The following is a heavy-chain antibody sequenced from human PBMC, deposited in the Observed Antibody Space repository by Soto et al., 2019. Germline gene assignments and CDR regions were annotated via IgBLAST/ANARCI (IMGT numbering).Heavy chain of an antibody. CDR2: IFYSGGT. D-gene: IGHD3-22*01. J-gene: IGHJ5*02. V-gene: IGHV4-39*01. CDR3: ARQASGYYYGWFDP. Sequence: QLLLQESGPGLVKPSETLSLTCTVSGGSILDSTYYWAWIRQAPGKGLEWIGTIFYSGGTFSTPSLKRRVTMSVDPSNNQFSLKLSSVTAADTAVYYCARQASGYYYGWFDPWGQGTLVTVSS. CDR1: GGSILDSTYY.